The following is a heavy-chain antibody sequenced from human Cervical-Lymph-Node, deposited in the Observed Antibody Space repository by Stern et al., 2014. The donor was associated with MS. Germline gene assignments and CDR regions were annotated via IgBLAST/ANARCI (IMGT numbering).Heavy chain of an antibody. CDR2: LSPIGGRT. V-gene: IGHV1-46*01. CDR1: GYTFTSNQ. CDR3: ARESGGYYDYFDS. D-gene: IGHD1-26*01. Sequence: VQLVQSGTEVKKPGASVNISCQASGYTFTSNQINWVRQAPGQGLEWMGILSPIGGRTTYAQKFQGRVSMTRDTSTKTVYMELSSLTSEDTAVYYCARESGGYYDYFDSWGQGTLITVSS. J-gene: IGHJ4*02.